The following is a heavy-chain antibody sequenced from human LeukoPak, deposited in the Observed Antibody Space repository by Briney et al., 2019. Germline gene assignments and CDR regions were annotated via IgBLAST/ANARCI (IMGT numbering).Heavy chain of an antibody. J-gene: IGHJ5*02. CDR1: GIVFSNTA. D-gene: IGHD6-19*01. CDR3: GKDGGQYSSGPEFDP. V-gene: IGHV3-23*01. CDR2: ISGGGERT. Sequence: GGSLRLSCAALGIVFSNTAMNWARQSPGRGLEWVSAISGGGERTFYADSVKGRFSISRDNSKNMLYLQMNSLRADDTAIYYCGKDGGQYSSGPEFDPRGQGALVTVSS.